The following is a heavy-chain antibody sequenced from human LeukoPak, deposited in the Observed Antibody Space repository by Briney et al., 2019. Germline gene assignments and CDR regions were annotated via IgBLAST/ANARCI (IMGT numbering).Heavy chain of an antibody. CDR1: GFMFSSYW. V-gene: IGHV3-7*01. CDR2: IKQDGSDK. CDR3: ARGDYVWGNSHNFDY. D-gene: IGHD3-16*01. Sequence: GGSLRLSCAASGFMFSSYWMSWVRQAPGKGLEGVANIKQDGSDKYYVDSVRGRFTISRDNAKNSLYLQMNSLRDDDTAVYFCARGDYVWGNSHNFDYWGQGTLVTVSS. J-gene: IGHJ4*02.